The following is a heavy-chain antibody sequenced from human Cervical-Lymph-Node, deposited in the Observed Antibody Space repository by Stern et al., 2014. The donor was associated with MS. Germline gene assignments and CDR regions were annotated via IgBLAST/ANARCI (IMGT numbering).Heavy chain of an antibody. J-gene: IGHJ6*02. Sequence: VQLVESGGGVVPPGRSLRLSCAASGFTFSSYAMHWVRQAPGKGLEWVAVISSDGSNKYYADSVKGRFTISRDNSKTTLYLQMNSLRAEDTAVYYCARASNSYGRKLYYYYYGMDVWGQGTTVTVSS. V-gene: IGHV3-30*01. CDR1: GFTFSSYA. D-gene: IGHD5-18*01. CDR3: ARASNSYGRKLYYYYYGMDV. CDR2: ISSDGSNK.